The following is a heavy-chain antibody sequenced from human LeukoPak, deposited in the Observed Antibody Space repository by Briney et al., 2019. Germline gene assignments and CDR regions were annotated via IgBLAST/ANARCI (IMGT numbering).Heavy chain of an antibody. Sequence: GGSLRLSCAASGFFFNRYAMTWVRQAPGKGLEWVSGISGSGGLTFYADSVKGRFTIARDNSKNTLYLQMSSLRAEDTAVYYCARVGPTFFPALDVWGKGTTVTVSS. CDR3: ARVGPTFFPALDV. V-gene: IGHV3-23*01. J-gene: IGHJ6*04. CDR2: ISGSGGLT. CDR1: GFFFNRYA. D-gene: IGHD3-3*02.